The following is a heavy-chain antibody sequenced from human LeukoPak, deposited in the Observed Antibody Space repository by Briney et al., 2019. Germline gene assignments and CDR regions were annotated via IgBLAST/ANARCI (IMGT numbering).Heavy chain of an antibody. V-gene: IGHV1-24*01. Sequence: ASVKVSCKVSGYTLTELSMHWVRQAPGKGLEWMGGFDPEDGETIYARKFQGRVTMTEDTSTDTAYMELSSLRSEDTAVYYCATFSYYSNSRGNWFDPWGQGTLVTVSS. J-gene: IGHJ5*02. CDR2: FDPEDGET. CDR1: GYTLTELS. D-gene: IGHD4-11*01. CDR3: ATFSYYSNSRGNWFDP.